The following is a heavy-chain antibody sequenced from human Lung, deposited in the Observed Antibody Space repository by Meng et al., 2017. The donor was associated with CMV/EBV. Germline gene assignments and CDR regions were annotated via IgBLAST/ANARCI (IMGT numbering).Heavy chain of an antibody. CDR2: TNRDGSST. J-gene: IGHJ4*02. D-gene: IGHD1-26*01. CDR1: GFTFNSHW. Sequence: EGPLVGSGGGLVPPGGSLRPSCAASGFTFNSHWMHWVRQDPGKGLVWVSRTNRDGSSTSYADSVKGRFTISRDNAKSTLYLQMNSLRAEDTAVYYCARGVGESLGWEMGYWGQGTLVTVSS. V-gene: IGHV3-74*01. CDR3: ARGVGESLGWEMGY.